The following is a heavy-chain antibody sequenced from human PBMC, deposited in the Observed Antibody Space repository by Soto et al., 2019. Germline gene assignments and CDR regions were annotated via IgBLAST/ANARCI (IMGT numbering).Heavy chain of an antibody. CDR1: GYTFTDYY. CDR3: ARAQELRSFDWSWGGGAVDV. D-gene: IGHD3-9*01. Sequence: HVQLVQSGAEVKKPGASLRVSCKASGYTFTDYYIHWVRQAPGQGLQRMGWLSPNNGATTYAQKFQDWVTMTRDTSISTAYLDLSRLSSGDTAVYYCARAQELRSFDWSWGGGAVDVWGQGTMVTASS. V-gene: IGHV1-2*04. CDR2: LSPNNGAT. J-gene: IGHJ3*01.